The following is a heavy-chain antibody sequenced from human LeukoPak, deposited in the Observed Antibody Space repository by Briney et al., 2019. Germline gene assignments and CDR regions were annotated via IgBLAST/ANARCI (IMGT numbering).Heavy chain of an antibody. CDR3: ARDTSSTKYYYYYYGMDV. CDR2: INPNSGGT. Sequence: ASVKVSCKASGYTFTGYYIHWVRQAPGQGLEWMGWINPNSGGTNYAQKFQGRVTMTRDTSISTAYMELSRLRSDDTAVYYCARDTSSTKYYYYYYGMDVWGQGTTVTVSS. J-gene: IGHJ6*02. D-gene: IGHD1-1*01. V-gene: IGHV1-2*02. CDR1: GYTFTGYY.